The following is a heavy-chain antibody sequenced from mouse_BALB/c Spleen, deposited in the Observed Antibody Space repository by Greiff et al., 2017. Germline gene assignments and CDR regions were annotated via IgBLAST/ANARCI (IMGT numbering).Heavy chain of an antibody. V-gene: IGHV5-12-2*01. CDR1: GFTFSSYT. Sequence: EVQGVESGGGLVQPGGSLKLSCAASGFTFSSYTMSWVRQTPEKRLEWVAYISNGGGSTYYPDTVKGRFTISRDNAKNTLYLQMSSLKSEDTAMYYCARRGRSHAMDYWGQGTSVTVSS. CDR2: ISNGGGST. CDR3: ARRGRSHAMDY. J-gene: IGHJ4*01.